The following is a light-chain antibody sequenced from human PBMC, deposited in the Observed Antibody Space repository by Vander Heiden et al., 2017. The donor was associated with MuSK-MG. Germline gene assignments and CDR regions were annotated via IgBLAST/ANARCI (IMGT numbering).Light chain of an antibody. CDR1: QSISSY. V-gene: IGKV1-39*01. CDR2: DAS. J-gene: IGKJ3*01. CDR3: QQGDSTPLT. Sequence: DIQLTDSPSSLSASVGDRVTITCRASQSISSYLNWYQQKPGKAPKLLIYDASSLQTGVPSRFSGSGSGTDLTLTISRLHPEDFTTYYCQQGDSTPLTFGHGTRVDIK.